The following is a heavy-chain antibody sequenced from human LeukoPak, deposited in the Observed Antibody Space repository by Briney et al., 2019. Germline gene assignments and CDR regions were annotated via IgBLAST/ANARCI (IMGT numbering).Heavy chain of an antibody. D-gene: IGHD6-13*01. J-gene: IGHJ5*02. CDR3: ARDRDIST. Sequence: GGSLRLSCAASGFTFSSDTMNWVRQATGKGLEWVSSITSRSGYTYYADSVKGRFTISRDNAVKSLYLHMNSLRGEDTAIYYCARDRDISTWGQGTLVTVSS. CDR1: GFTFSSDT. CDR2: ITSRSGYT. V-gene: IGHV3-21*01.